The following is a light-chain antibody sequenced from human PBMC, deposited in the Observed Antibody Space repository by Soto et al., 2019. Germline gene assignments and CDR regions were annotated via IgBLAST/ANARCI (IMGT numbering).Light chain of an antibody. V-gene: IGKV3-20*01. CDR3: QHYDNSPWA. CDR1: QSVSNNY. CDR2: GAS. J-gene: IGKJ1*01. Sequence: EIVLTQSPGTLSLSPGERATLSCRASQSVSNNYLAWYQQKPGQAPRLLIYGASSRAAGIPDRFSGSGSGTDFTLTISRLEPEDFAVYYCQHYDNSPWAFGQGPKVQIK.